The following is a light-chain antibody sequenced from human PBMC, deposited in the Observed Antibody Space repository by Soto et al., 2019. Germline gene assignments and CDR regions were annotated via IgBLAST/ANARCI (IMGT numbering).Light chain of an antibody. CDR1: SSNIGSNY. J-gene: IGLJ3*02. V-gene: IGLV1-47*01. Sequence: QAVVTQPPSASGTPGQRVTISCSGSSSNIGSNYVYWYQQLPGTAPKLLIYSNNQRPSGVPDRFSGSKSGTSASLAISGLRSEDEADYYCAAWDDSLSAFWVFGGGTQLTVL. CDR3: AAWDDSLSAFWV. CDR2: SNN.